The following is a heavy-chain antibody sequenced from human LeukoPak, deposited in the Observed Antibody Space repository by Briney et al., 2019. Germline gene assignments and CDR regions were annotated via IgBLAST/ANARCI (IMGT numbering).Heavy chain of an antibody. CDR2: INTNTGNP. D-gene: IGHD6-13*01. CDR3: ARPAGTYYYYYGMDV. Sequence: ASVKVSCKASGYTFTSYAMNWVRHAPGQGLEWMGWINTNTGNPTYAQGFTGRFVFSLDTSVSTAYLQISSLKAEDTAVYYCARPAGTYYYYYGMDVWGQGTTVTVSS. CDR1: GYTFTSYA. J-gene: IGHJ6*02. V-gene: IGHV7-4-1*02.